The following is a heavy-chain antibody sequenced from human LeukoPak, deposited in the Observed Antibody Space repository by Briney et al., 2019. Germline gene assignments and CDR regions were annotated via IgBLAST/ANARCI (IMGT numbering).Heavy chain of an antibody. CDR3: ARANYYDSSGCYYYYMDV. Sequence: SVKVSCKASGGTFSSYAISWVRQAPGQGLEWMGGVIPIFGTANYAQKFQGRVTITTDESTSTAYMELSSLRSEDTAVYYCARANYYDSSGCYYYYMDVWGKGTTVTVSS. D-gene: IGHD3-22*01. V-gene: IGHV1-69*05. CDR1: GGTFSSYA. J-gene: IGHJ6*03. CDR2: VIPIFGTA.